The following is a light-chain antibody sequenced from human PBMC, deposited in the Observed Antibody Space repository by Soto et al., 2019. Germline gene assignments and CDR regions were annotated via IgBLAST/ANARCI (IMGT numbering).Light chain of an antibody. Sequence: QSVLTQPPSVSGAPGQRVTISCTGSSSNIGASYDVHWYQQVPGTAPKLLIYVNNNRPSGVPDRFSGSKSGTSASLAITGLQAEDEADYYCAALDDSLNGYVFGTGTKLTVL. J-gene: IGLJ1*01. V-gene: IGLV1-40*01. CDR3: AALDDSLNGYV. CDR1: SSNIGASYD. CDR2: VNN.